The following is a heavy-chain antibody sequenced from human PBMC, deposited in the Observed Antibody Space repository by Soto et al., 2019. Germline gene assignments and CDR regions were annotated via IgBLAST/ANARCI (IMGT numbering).Heavy chain of an antibody. J-gene: IGHJ4*02. CDR3: ARDPPTGIAVATDYFDY. Sequence: GGSLRLSCAASGFTFSDYYMSWIRQAPGKGLEWVSYISSSGSTIYYADSVKGRFTISRDNAKNSLYLQMNSLRAEDTAVYYCARDPPTGIAVATDYFDYWGQGTLVTVSS. CDR1: GFTFSDYY. V-gene: IGHV3-11*01. CDR2: ISSSGSTI. D-gene: IGHD6-19*01.